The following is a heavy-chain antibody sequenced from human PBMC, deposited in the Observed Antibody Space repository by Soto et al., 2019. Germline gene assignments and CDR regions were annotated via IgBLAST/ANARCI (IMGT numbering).Heavy chain of an antibody. J-gene: IGHJ4*02. D-gene: IGHD3-22*01. CDR3: ASIGSSGYIDY. CDR2: IYYSGST. CDR1: GGSISNYY. V-gene: IGHV4-59*01. Sequence: SETLSLPCTVSGGSISNYYWSWIRQPPGKGLEWIAFIYYSGSTNYNPSLKSRVTISVDTSKNQFSLKLSSVTAADTAVYYCASIGSSGYIDYWGQGTLVTVSS.